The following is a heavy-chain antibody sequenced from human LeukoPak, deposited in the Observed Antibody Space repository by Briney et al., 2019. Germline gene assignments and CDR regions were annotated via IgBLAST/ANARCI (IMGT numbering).Heavy chain of an antibody. CDR2: INPNSGGT. CDR1: GYTFTGYY. CDR3: ARDHRYTGRYFGGNLDYFDS. J-gene: IGHJ4*02. V-gene: IGHV1-2*02. D-gene: IGHD1-26*01. Sequence: ASVKVSCKASGYTFTGYYIHWVRQAPGQGLEWMGWINPNSGGTDYAQKFQGRVTMTSDTSITTVNMELSSLRSDDTAVYYCARDHRYTGRYFGGNLDYFDSWGQGTLSASPQ.